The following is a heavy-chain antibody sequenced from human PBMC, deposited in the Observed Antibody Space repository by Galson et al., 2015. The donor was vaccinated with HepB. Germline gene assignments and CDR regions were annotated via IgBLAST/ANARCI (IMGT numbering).Heavy chain of an antibody. CDR3: ARVTRGYDFWSGLYYFDY. CDR1: GYTFTGYF. D-gene: IGHD3-3*01. J-gene: IGHJ4*02. V-gene: IGHV1-2*02. CDR2: INPNGGGT. Sequence: SVKVSCKASGYTFTGYFMHWVRQAPGQGLEWMGWINPNGGGTKFAQSFQGRVTMTSDPSINTAYMELNRLTSDDTAVYYCARVTRGYDFWSGLYYFDYWGQGTLVTVSS.